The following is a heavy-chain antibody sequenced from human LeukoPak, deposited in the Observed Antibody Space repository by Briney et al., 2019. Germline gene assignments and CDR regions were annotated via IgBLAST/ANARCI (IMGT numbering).Heavy chain of an antibody. CDR2: IYYSGST. Sequence: SETLSLTCTVSSGSISSYYWSWIRQPPGKGLEWIGYIYYSGSTNYNPSLKSRVTISVDTSKNQFSLKLSSVTAADTAVYYCATSYYYDSSGYYLDYWGQGTLVTVSS. D-gene: IGHD3-22*01. CDR1: SGSISSYY. V-gene: IGHV4-59*01. CDR3: ATSYYYDSSGYYLDY. J-gene: IGHJ4*02.